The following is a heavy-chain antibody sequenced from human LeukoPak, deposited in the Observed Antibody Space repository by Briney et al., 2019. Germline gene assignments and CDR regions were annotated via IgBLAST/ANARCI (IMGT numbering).Heavy chain of an antibody. Sequence: PGGSLRLSCAASGFTFSSYSMNWVRQAPGKGLEWVSSISSSSSYIYYADSVKGRFTISRDNAKNSLYLQMNSLRAEDTAVYYCARRKQVDWYVDYWGQGTLATVSS. CDR2: ISSSSSYI. D-gene: IGHD3-9*01. J-gene: IGHJ4*02. CDR1: GFTFSSYS. CDR3: ARRKQVDWYVDY. V-gene: IGHV3-21*01.